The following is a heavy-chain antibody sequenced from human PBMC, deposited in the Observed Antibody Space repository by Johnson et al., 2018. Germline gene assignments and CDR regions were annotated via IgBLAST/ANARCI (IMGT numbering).Heavy chain of an antibody. V-gene: IGHV1-69*12. J-gene: IGHJ6*02. CDR1: GGTFSSYA. D-gene: IGHD3-22*01. Sequence: QVQLVQSGAEVKKPGSSVKVSCKASGGTFSSYAISWVRQAPGQGLEWMGGIIPIFGTANYAQKFQGRVTITADESTSTDYMELSSLSSEDTAVYYRARSTHYYDSSGQPLPPQNYYYYYGMDVWGQGTTVTVSS. CDR3: ARSTHYYDSSGQPLPPQNYYYYYGMDV. CDR2: IIPIFGTA.